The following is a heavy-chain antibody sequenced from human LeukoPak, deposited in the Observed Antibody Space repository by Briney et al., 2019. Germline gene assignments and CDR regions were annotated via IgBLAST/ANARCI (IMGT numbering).Heavy chain of an antibody. CDR3: AKPLILGDYVDAWYFDL. CDR1: GFTFSNYG. Sequence: PGGSLRLSCAASGFTFSNYGMHWVRQAPGKGLEWVAVISYDGSNKYYADSVKGRFAISRDNSKNTLYLQMKSLRAEDTAIYYCAKPLILGDYVDAWYFDLWGRGTLVTVSS. J-gene: IGHJ2*01. CDR2: ISYDGSNK. V-gene: IGHV3-30*18. D-gene: IGHD4-17*01.